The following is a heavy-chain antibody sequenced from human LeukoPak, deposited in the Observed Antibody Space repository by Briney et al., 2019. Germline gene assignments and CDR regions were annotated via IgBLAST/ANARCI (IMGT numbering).Heavy chain of an antibody. Sequence: GGSLPLSCEASGFTFSGNWMSWVRQAPGKGLEWVASINPDGSQKLYVDSVKGRFTISRDNTKSSLYLQMNSLGAEDTAMYYCAKLLGTATAYDSWGQGTRVTVSS. D-gene: IGHD2/OR15-2a*01. CDR2: INPDGSQK. CDR3: AKLLGTATAYDS. J-gene: IGHJ4*02. CDR1: GFTFSGNW. V-gene: IGHV3-7*01.